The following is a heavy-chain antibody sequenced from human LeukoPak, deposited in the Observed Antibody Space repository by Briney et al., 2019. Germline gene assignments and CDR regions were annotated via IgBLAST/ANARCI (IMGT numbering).Heavy chain of an antibody. V-gene: IGHV7-4-1*02. J-gene: IGHJ3*02. D-gene: IGHD6-13*01. CDR1: GHTFTSYA. CDR2: INTNTGNP. CDR3: ARTRSKYSSSWYGNDAFDI. Sequence: ASVKVSCKASGHTFTSYAMNWVRQAPGQGLEWMGWINTNTGNPTYAQGFTGRFVFSLDTSVSTAYLQISSLKAEDTAVYYCARTRSKYSSSWYGNDAFDIWGQGTMVTVSS.